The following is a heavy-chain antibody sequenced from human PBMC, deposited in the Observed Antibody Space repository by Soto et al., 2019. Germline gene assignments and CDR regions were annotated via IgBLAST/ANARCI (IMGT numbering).Heavy chain of an antibody. CDR3: ALTFGYAPVFDI. Sequence: QVQLVQSGAEVKKPGASVKVSCKASGYTFTSYYMHWVRHAPGQGLEWMGIINTSGGSTSYAQKCQGRVTMNRDTSTSTVYMELSSLSSEDTAVYYGALTFGYAPVFDIWFHGTMVTVSS. CDR1: GYTFTSYY. CDR2: INTSGGST. V-gene: IGHV1-46*03. J-gene: IGHJ3*02. D-gene: IGHD5-12*01.